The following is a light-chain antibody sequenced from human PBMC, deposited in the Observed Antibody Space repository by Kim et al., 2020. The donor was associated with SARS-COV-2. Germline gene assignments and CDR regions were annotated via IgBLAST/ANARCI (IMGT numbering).Light chain of an antibody. CDR2: GAS. Sequence: EIVMTQSPATLSVSPGERATLSCRASQSVSSNLAWYQQKPGQAPRLLIYGASTRATGIPARFSGSWSGTEFTLTISSLQSEDFAVYYCQQYNNWPRTFGKGTKVDIK. CDR3: QQYNNWPRT. V-gene: IGKV3-15*01. J-gene: IGKJ1*01. CDR1: QSVSSN.